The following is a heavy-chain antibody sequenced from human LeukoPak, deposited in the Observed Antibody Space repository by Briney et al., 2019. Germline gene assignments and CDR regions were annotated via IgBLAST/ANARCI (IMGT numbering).Heavy chain of an antibody. CDR2: IIPIFGTA. CDR3: ARGIFGVVTNYYYYYMDV. V-gene: IGHV1-69*05. J-gene: IGHJ6*03. Sequence: SVKVSCKASGGTFSSYAISWLRQAPGQGLEWMGRIIPIFGTANYAQKFQGRVTITTDESTSTAYMELSSLRSEDTAVYYCARGIFGVVTNYYYYYMDVWGKGTTVTVSS. CDR1: GGTFSSYA. D-gene: IGHD3-3*01.